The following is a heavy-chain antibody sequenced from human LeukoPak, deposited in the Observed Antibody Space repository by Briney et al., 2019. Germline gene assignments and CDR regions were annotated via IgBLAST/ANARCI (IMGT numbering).Heavy chain of an antibody. Sequence: EASVNVSCKASGYTFTSYGISWVRQAPGQGLEWMGWISAYNGNTNYAQKLQGRVTMTTDTSTSTAYMELRSLRSDDTAVYYCARDPPIVVVPAARLSSYYYYMDVWGKGTTVTVSS. D-gene: IGHD2-2*01. V-gene: IGHV1-18*01. CDR2: ISAYNGNT. CDR3: ARDPPIVVVPAARLSSYYYYMDV. J-gene: IGHJ6*03. CDR1: GYTFTSYG.